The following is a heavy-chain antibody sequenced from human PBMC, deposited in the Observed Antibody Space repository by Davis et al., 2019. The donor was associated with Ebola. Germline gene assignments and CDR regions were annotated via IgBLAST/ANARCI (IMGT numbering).Heavy chain of an antibody. CDR1: GFTFSDYY. CDR3: ARTSGAGSYPFDY. Sequence: GESLKISCAASGFTFSDYYMSWIRQAPGKGLEWVSYISSSSSYTNYADSVKGRFTISRDNAKNSLYLQMNSLRAEDTAVYYCARTSGAGSYPFDYWGQGTLVTVSS. CDR2: ISSSSSYT. J-gene: IGHJ4*02. V-gene: IGHV3-11*06. D-gene: IGHD3-10*01.